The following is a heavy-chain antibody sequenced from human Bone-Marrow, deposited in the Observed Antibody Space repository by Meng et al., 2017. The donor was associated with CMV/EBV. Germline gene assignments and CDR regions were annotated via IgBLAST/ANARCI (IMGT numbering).Heavy chain of an antibody. D-gene: IGHD3-10*01. CDR1: GYTFTSYG. J-gene: IGHJ6*02. CDR3: TRGAVTMVRGVIIHNYYYYGMDV. CDR2: ISAYNGNT. Sequence: ASVKVSCKASGYTFTSYGISWVRQAPGQGLEWMGWISAYNGNTNYAQKLQGRVTMTTDTSTSTAYMELRSLRSDDTAVYYCTRGAVTMVRGVIIHNYYYYGMDVWGQGNTVNV. V-gene: IGHV1-18*01.